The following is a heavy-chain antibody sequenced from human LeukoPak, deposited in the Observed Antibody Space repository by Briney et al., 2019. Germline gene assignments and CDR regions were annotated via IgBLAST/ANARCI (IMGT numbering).Heavy chain of an antibody. V-gene: IGHV3-53*01. CDR1: GFTVSSNY. CDR2: IYSGGST. J-gene: IGHJ5*02. CDR3: AKDSSSSEEATWFDP. Sequence: PGGSLRLSCAASGFTVSSNYMSWVRQAPGKGLEWVSVIYSGGSTYYADSVKGRFTISRDNSENTLYLQMNSLRAEDTAVYYCAKDSSSSEEATWFDPWGQGTLVTVSS. D-gene: IGHD6-6*01.